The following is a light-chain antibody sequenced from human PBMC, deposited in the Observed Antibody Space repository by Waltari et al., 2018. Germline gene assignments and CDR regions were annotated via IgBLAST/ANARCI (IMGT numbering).Light chain of an antibody. V-gene: IGLV3-25*03. J-gene: IGLJ1*01. CDR2: KDT. CDR1: ALPKQF. Sequence: SYELTQPPSVSVSPGQTARIPCSGDALPKQFVYWYQQKPGQAPILLIYKDTESPSGIPDRFSGSTSGTTVTLTINGVQAEDEADYYCHSADSNNTPYVFGAGTKVTVL. CDR3: HSADSNNTPYV.